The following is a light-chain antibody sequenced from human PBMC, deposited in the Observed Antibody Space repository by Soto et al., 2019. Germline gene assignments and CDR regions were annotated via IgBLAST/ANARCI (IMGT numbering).Light chain of an antibody. Sequence: ALTQPASVSGSPGQSITISCTGTSSDVGSYNLVSWYQQHPGKAPKLMIYEVSKRPSGVSNRFSGSKSGNTASLTISGLQAEDEADYYCCSYAGSSTFVVFGGGTKVTVL. CDR3: CSYAGSSTFVV. V-gene: IGLV2-23*02. J-gene: IGLJ2*01. CDR1: SSDVGSYNL. CDR2: EVS.